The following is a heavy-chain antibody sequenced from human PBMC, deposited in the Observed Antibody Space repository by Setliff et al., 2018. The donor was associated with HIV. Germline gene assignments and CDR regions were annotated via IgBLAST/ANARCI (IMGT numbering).Heavy chain of an antibody. D-gene: IGHD4-17*01. Sequence: PSETLSLTCTVSGGSINRIDYYWGWIRQSPGKGLEWIGNVYYDGTTYYNPSLKSRVTLSVDTSKNQFSLRLSSVTAADTAMYYCVRDDYGYNGKGFDYWGPGTLVTVSS. V-gene: IGHV4-39*02. J-gene: IGHJ4*02. CDR1: GGSINRIDYY. CDR2: VYYDGTT. CDR3: VRDDYGYNGKGFDY.